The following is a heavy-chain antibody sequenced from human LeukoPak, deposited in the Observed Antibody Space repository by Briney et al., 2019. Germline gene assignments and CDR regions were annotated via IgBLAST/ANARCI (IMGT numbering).Heavy chain of an antibody. CDR3: ASRGDSDYCTVDI. V-gene: IGHV4-34*01. Sequence: SETLSLTCAVYGGSFSGYYWSWIRQPPGKGLEWIGEINHGGSTNYNPSLKSRVTISVDASKNQFSLRLSSVTAADTAVYYCASRGDSDYCTVDIWGQGTMVSVSS. CDR2: INHGGST. J-gene: IGHJ3*02. D-gene: IGHD4-11*01. CDR1: GGSFSGYY.